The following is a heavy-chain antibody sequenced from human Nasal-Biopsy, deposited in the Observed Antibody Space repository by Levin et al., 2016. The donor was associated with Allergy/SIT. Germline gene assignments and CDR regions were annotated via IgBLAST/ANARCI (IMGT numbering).Heavy chain of an antibody. Sequence: SETLSLTCTVSGGAMSSSGYHWSWIRQHPGKGLEWIGYIYDSGSKYYNPSLKSRVTISVDTSKNQFSLNLSSVTAADTAVYYCARETRLNTVTSLDHWGQGTQVTVSS. CDR3: ARETRLNTVTSLDH. J-gene: IGHJ4*02. CDR2: IYDSGSK. D-gene: IGHD4-17*01. CDR1: GGAMSSSGYH. V-gene: IGHV4-31*03.